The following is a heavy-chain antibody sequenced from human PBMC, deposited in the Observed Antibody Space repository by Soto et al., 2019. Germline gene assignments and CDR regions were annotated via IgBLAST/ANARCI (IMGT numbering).Heavy chain of an antibody. CDR3: AKGPDYYDSSGIFDY. V-gene: IGHV3-30*18. J-gene: IGHJ4*02. D-gene: IGHD3-22*01. CDR2: ISYDGSNK. CDR1: GVNFVNHG. Sequence: AAAGVNFVNHGVRRVRQDPSKGLEWVAVISYDGSNKYYADSVKGRFTISRDNSKNTLYLQMNSLRAEDTAVYYCAKGPDYYDSSGIFDYWGQGTLVTVSS.